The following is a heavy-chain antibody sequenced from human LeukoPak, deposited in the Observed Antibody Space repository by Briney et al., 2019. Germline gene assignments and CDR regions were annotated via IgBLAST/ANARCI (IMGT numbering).Heavy chain of an antibody. V-gene: IGHV4-38-2*01. CDR2: IYHRGST. J-gene: IGHJ6*03. CDR3: ARHLFYYYYYMDV. CDR1: GHSISSNYY. Sequence: SETLSFTCDVSGHSISSNYYWGWIRQSPEKGLEWIGSIYHRGSTYYSPSFESRVTISVDTSKNQFSLNLSSVTATDTAKYYCARHLFYYYYYMDVWGKGTTVTVSS.